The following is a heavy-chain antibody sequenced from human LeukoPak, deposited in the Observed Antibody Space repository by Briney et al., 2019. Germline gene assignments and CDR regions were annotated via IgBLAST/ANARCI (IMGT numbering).Heavy chain of an antibody. CDR1: GFTFSTYG. J-gene: IGHJ6*03. V-gene: IGHV3-33*06. Sequence: PGRSLRLSCAASGFTFSTYGMYWVRQAPGKGLDWVAVIWYDGSNKYYADSVKGRFTISRDNSKNTLYLQMNSLRAEDTAVYYCAKDSNPAGYYYMDVWGKGPRSPSP. CDR3: AKDSNPAGYYYMDV. CDR2: IWYDGSNK. D-gene: IGHD1-14*01.